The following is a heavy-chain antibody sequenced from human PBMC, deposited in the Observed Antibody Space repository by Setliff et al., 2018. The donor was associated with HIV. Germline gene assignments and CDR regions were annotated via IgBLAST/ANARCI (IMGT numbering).Heavy chain of an antibody. V-gene: IGHV4-61*01. CDR2: IYYSGST. D-gene: IGHD2-2*01. Sequence: SETLSLTCTVSGGSVSSGSYYWSWIRQPPGKGLEWIGYIYYSGSTNYNPSLKSRVTISVDTSKNQFSLKLSSVTAADTAVYYCARADIVVVPAAMDYYYYMDVWGKGTTVTVSS. CDR3: ARADIVVVPAAMDYYYYMDV. J-gene: IGHJ6*03. CDR1: GGSVSSGSYY.